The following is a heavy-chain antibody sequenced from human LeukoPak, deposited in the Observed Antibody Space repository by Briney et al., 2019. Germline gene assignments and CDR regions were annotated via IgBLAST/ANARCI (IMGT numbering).Heavy chain of an antibody. D-gene: IGHD3-22*01. Sequence: SETLSLTCAVYGGSFSGYYWSWIRQPPGKGLEWIGEINHSGSTNYNPSLTSRVTISVDTSKNQFSLKLSSVTAADTAVYYCASSYYDSSGYYYVGYYYYGMDVWGQGTTVTVSS. CDR2: INHSGST. CDR3: ASSYYDSSGYYYVGYYYYGMDV. V-gene: IGHV4-34*01. J-gene: IGHJ6*02. CDR1: GGSFSGYY.